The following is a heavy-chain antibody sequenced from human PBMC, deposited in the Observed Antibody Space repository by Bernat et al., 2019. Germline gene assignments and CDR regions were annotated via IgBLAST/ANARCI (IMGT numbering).Heavy chain of an antibody. Sequence: LSCAASGFTFSSYGMHWFRQSPVKGLELVAVISSDGSNKYYADSVKGRFTISIDNSKNTLYLQMNSLRAEDTAVYYCEKDGGYDSSGYLGAFDIWG. CDR1: GFTFSSYG. CDR3: EKDGGYDSSGYLGAFDI. CDR2: ISSDGSNK. V-gene: IGHV3-30*18. J-gene: IGHJ3*02. D-gene: IGHD3-22*01.